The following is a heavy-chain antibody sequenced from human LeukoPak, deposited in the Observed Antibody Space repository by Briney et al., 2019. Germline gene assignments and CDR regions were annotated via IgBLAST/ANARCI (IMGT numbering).Heavy chain of an antibody. Sequence: SETLSLTCTVSGGSISSYYWSWIRQPPGKGLEWIGYIYYSGSTNYNPSLKSRVTISVDTSKNQFSLKLSSVTAADTAVYYCARSKGSYYTHFDYWGQGTLVTVSS. V-gene: IGHV4-59*01. D-gene: IGHD3-10*01. J-gene: IGHJ4*02. CDR3: ARSKGSYYTHFDY. CDR2: IYYSGST. CDR1: GGSISSYY.